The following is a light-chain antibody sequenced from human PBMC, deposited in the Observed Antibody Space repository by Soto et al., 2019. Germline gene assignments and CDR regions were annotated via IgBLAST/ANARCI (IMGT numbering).Light chain of an antibody. Sequence: DIQMTQSPATLSASVGDRVTITCRASQSVRSWLAWYQQKPGTAPKLLIFDASRLESGVPSRFSGSASGTEFTLTISSLQPNDFATYYCQQYDNYPLIFGGGTKVGIK. J-gene: IGKJ4*01. CDR1: QSVRSW. CDR2: DAS. V-gene: IGKV1-5*01. CDR3: QQYDNYPLI.